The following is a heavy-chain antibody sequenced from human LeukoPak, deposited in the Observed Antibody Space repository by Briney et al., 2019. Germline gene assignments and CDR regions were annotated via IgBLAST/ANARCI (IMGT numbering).Heavy chain of an antibody. Sequence: SETLSLTCTVSGGSISSYYRSWIRQPAGKGLEWIGRIYTSGSTNYNPSLKSRVTMSVDTSKNQFSLKLSSVTAADTAVYYCARGGGSYYTEYFQHWGQGTLVTVSS. V-gene: IGHV4-4*07. D-gene: IGHD1-26*01. J-gene: IGHJ1*01. CDR2: IYTSGST. CDR3: ARGGGSYYTEYFQH. CDR1: GGSISSYY.